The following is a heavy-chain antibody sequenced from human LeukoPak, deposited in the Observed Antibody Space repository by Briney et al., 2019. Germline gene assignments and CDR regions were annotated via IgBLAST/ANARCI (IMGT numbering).Heavy chain of an antibody. Sequence: GGSLRLSCAASGFTFSNSAMSWVRQAPGKGLEWVSAISTSGYSTYYADSVKGRFTISRDNSRNTVYLQMNSLRAEDTALYYCAREITGTGYYGMDVWGQGTTVTVSS. D-gene: IGHD1/OR15-1a*01. J-gene: IGHJ6*02. CDR3: AREITGTGYYGMDV. V-gene: IGHV3-23*01. CDR1: GFTFSNSA. CDR2: ISTSGYST.